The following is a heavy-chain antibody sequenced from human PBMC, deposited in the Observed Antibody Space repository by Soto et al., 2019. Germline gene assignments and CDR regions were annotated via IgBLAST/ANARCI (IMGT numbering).Heavy chain of an antibody. D-gene: IGHD3-22*01. V-gene: IGHV1-69*12. J-gene: IGHJ6*02. CDR2: IIPMLDSA. CDR3: ARTYHHDSLGKTYFYYGMDV. Sequence: QVQLVQSGAEVKQPGSSVKVSCKASGGTFDNYAITWVRQAPGQGLEWMAGIIPMLDSANYAEKFQDRVTITADESTSTVYMEVSSLRSEDTAVYYCARTYHHDSLGKTYFYYGMDVWGQGTTVTVSS. CDR1: GGTFDNYA.